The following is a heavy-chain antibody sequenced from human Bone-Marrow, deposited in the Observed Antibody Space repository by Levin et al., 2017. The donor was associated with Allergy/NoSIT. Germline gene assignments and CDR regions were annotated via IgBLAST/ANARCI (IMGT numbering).Heavy chain of an antibody. CDR1: GGTFSSYA. V-gene: IGHV1-69*06. J-gene: IGHJ5*02. D-gene: IGHD5-12*01. Sequence: ASVKVSCKASGGTFSSYAISWVRQAPGQGLEWMGGIIPIFGTANYAQKFQGRVTITADKSTSTAYMELSSLRSEDTAVYYCARVIGSGYDNLAREWYLNWFDPWGQGTLVTVSS. CDR3: ARVIGSGYDNLAREWYLNWFDP. CDR2: IIPIFGTA.